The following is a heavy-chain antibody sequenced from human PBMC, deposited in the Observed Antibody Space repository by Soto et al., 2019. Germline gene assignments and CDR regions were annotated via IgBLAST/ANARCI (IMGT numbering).Heavy chain of an antibody. J-gene: IGHJ5*02. CDR2: IKYSGST. CDR3: ARHRYFGWASAEWWFDP. D-gene: IGHD3-9*01. Sequence: QVQLQESGPGLVKPSETLSLTCTVSGGSISSYYWSWIRQPPGKGLEWIGYIKYSGSTNYNPSLKSRVTISVDTSKTQFSLTLSSVTAADTAVYYCARHRYFGWASAEWWFDPWGQGTLVTVSS. V-gene: IGHV4-59*01. CDR1: GGSISSYY.